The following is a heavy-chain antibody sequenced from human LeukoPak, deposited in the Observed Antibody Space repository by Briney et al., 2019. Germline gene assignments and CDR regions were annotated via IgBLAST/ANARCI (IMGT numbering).Heavy chain of an antibody. V-gene: IGHV4-59*01. CDR3: ARVDSGYDAFDY. CDR2: ISFTGGT. Sequence: SETLSLTCTVSSGSISNSYWSWIRQPPGKGLEWIGHISFTGGTTYNPSLKSRITMSVDTSKNQFSLRLTSVTAADTAVYYCARVDSGYDAFDYWGQGTLVTVSS. D-gene: IGHD5-12*01. J-gene: IGHJ4*02. CDR1: SGSISNSY.